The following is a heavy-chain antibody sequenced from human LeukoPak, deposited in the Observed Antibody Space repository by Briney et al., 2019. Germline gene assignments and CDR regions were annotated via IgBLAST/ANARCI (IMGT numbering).Heavy chain of an antibody. V-gene: IGHV3-23*01. D-gene: IGHD3-10*01. J-gene: IGHJ6*03. CDR2: ISGSGGST. CDR3: GGGGFGEAYYYYYMDV. CDR1: GSTFSSYA. Sequence: GGSLRLSCSASGSTFSSYAMSWVRQAPGKGLEWVSTISGSGGSTYYADSVKGRFTISRDNSKKTLYLQMNSLRAEDTAVYYWGGGGFGEAYYYYYMDVWGKGTTVTVSS.